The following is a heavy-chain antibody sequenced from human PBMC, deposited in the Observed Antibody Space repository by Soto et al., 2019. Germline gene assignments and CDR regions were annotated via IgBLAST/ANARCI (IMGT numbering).Heavy chain of an antibody. CDR2: IYYSGST. Sequence: PSETLSLTCTVSGGSISSYYWSWIRQPPGKGLEWIGYIYYSGSTNYNPSLKSRVTISVDRSKNQFSLKLSSVTAADTAVYYCARGAATHYYGMDVWGQGTTVTVSS. D-gene: IGHD6-25*01. V-gene: IGHV4-59*12. CDR3: ARGAATHYYGMDV. CDR1: GGSISSYY. J-gene: IGHJ6*02.